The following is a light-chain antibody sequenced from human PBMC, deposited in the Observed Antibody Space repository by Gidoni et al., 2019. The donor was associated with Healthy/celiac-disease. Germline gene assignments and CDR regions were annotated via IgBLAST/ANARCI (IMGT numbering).Light chain of an antibody. CDR2: DAS. J-gene: IGKJ5*01. V-gene: IGKV3-20*01. Sequence: EIVFTHSPGTLSLSPGDRATLSCRARQSVSSSYLSWYQQNPGQSPRLLIYDASSRATGIPDRFSGSGSGTDFTLTISRLEPEDFAVYYCQQYVSSLATFGQGTRLEIK. CDR3: QQYVSSLAT. CDR1: QSVSSSY.